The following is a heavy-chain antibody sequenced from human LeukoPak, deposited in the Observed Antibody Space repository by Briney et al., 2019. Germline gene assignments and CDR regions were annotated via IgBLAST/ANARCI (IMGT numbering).Heavy chain of an antibody. Sequence: AGSLRLSCAASGVTFSSYSMNWVRQAPGKGLGWVSSISSSSSYIYYADAVKGLFAISRDNAKNSLYLQMNSLRAEDTAVYYCGKAGSSGLDFWGQGTLVTVSS. J-gene: IGHJ4*02. V-gene: IGHV3-21*01. CDR1: GVTFSSYS. CDR2: ISSSSSYI. D-gene: IGHD3-10*01. CDR3: GKAGSSGLDF.